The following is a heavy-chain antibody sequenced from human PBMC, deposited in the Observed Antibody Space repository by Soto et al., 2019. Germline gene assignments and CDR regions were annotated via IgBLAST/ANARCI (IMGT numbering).Heavy chain of an antibody. V-gene: IGHV1-18*01. D-gene: IGHD4-17*01. CDR3: ARGLGCAEYGDYCYFDF. CDR2: INGYSGHT. Sequence: QVQLVQSGTEVKRPGASVKVSCKTSGYMFTSYGITWVRQAPGQGLEWMGWINGYSGHTDYTQKFQGRVTMTTDTSTSTAYMEVRSLGSYDTAVYYCARGLGCAEYGDYCYFDFWGQGTLLTVSS. J-gene: IGHJ4*02. CDR1: GYMFTSYG.